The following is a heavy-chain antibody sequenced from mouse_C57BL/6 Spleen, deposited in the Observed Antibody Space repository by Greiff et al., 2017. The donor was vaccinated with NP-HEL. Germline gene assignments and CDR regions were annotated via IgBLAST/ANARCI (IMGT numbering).Heavy chain of an antibody. D-gene: IGHD1-1*01. Sequence: QVQLQQPGAELVKPGASVKLSCKASGYTFTSYWMQWVKQRPGQGLEWFGEIDPSDSYTNYNQKFKGKATLTVDTSSSTAYMQLSSLTSEDSAVYYCARRTTVVADYWGQGTTLTVSS. CDR1: GYTFTSYW. J-gene: IGHJ2*01. CDR2: IDPSDSYT. CDR3: ARRTTVVADY. V-gene: IGHV1-50*01.